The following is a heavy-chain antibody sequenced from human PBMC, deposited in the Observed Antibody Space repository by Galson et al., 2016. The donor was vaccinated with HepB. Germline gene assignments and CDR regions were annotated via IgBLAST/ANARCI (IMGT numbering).Heavy chain of an antibody. Sequence: SVKVSCKASGYTFIGYYIHWVRQVPGLGLEWMGWINPNSGGTTYSQKFQGWVTMTRDTSISTAYVELSRLRSDDTAVYYCARDGYGTTSGMDVWGQGTTVTVSS. V-gene: IGHV1-2*04. D-gene: IGHD5-18*01. J-gene: IGHJ6*02. CDR3: ARDGYGTTSGMDV. CDR1: GYTFIGYY. CDR2: INPNSGGT.